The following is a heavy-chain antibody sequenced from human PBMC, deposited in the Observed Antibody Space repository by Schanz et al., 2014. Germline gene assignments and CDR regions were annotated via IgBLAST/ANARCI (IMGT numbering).Heavy chain of an antibody. V-gene: IGHV3-53*01. J-gene: IGHJ4*02. CDR2: IYGGGIT. CDR1: GFSVSNTY. D-gene: IGHD2-8*01. Sequence: EVQLAESGGGLIQPGGSLRLSCVVSGFSVSNTYMHWVRQPPGKGLEWVSVIYGGGITYYADSVKGRFTISRDSSRNTLYLQMNSLRAEDTAVYYCASLYDREYFDYWGQGTLVTVSS. CDR3: ASLYDREYFDY.